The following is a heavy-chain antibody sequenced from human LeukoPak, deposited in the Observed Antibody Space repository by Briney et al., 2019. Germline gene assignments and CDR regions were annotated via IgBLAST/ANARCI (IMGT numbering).Heavy chain of an antibody. CDR1: GYSISSGYY. V-gene: IGHV4-38-2*01. J-gene: IGHJ4*02. CDR2: IYHSEST. CDR3: ARSLGSGWPYYFDY. D-gene: IGHD6-19*01. Sequence: SETLSLTCAVSGYSISSGYYWGWIRQPPGKGLEWIGSIYHSESTYYNPSLKSRVTISVDTSKNQFSLKLSSVTAADTAVYYCARSLGSGWPYYFDYWGQGTLVTVSS.